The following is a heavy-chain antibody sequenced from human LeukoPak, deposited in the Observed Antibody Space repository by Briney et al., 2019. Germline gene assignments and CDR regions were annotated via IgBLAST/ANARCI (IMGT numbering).Heavy chain of an antibody. D-gene: IGHD6-13*01. J-gene: IGHJ4*02. V-gene: IGHV3-53*01. CDR3: ARVPVASWIQLDS. CDR2: IYSGGST. CDR1: GFTVSSNY. Sequence: GGSLRLSCAASGFTVSSNYMSWVRQAPGKGLEWVSIIYSGGSTCFADSVKGRLTISRDNSKNTLYLQMNSLRAEDTALYYCARVPVASWIQLDSWGQGTLVTVSS.